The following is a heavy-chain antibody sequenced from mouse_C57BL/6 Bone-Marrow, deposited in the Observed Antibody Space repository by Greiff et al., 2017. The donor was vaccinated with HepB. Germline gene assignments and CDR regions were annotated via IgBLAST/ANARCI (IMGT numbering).Heavy chain of an antibody. D-gene: IGHD2-4*01. J-gene: IGHJ1*03. V-gene: IGHV1-81*01. Sequence: QVQLQQSGAELARPGASVQLSCKASGYTFTSYGISWVKQRTGQGLEWIGEIYPRSGNTYYNEKFKGKATLTADKSSSTVYMELHSLTSEDSAVSFYSRGIDYPYWYYDFWDTGTTITVSS. CDR3: SRGIDYPYWYYDF. CDR2: IYPRSGNT. CDR1: GYTFTSYG.